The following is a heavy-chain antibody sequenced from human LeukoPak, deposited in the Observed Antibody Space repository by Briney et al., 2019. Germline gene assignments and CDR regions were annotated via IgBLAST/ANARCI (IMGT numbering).Heavy chain of an antibody. CDR1: GFTFSSYW. J-gene: IGHJ4*02. Sequence: GGSLRLSCAASGFTFSSYWMSWVRQAPGKGLEWVANIKQDGSGKYYVDSVKGRFTISRDNAKNSLFLQMNGLRAEDTAVYYCARVGILIVPAVFDYWGQGTLVTVSS. CDR2: IKQDGSGK. V-gene: IGHV3-7*04. CDR3: ARVGILIVPAVFDY. D-gene: IGHD2-2*03.